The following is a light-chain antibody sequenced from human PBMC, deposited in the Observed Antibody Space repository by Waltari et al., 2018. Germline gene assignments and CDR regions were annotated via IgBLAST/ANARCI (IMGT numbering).Light chain of an antibody. CDR1: QSVSRA. J-gene: IGKJ1*01. V-gene: IGKV3-20*01. CDR3: QHYVRLPAT. Sequence: EIVLMQSPGSLSSSPGERVTLSCGASQSVSRALAWYQQKPGQAPRLLIFGASNRATGIPDRFSGSGSETDFSLTISRLEPEDFAVYYCQHYVRLPATFGRGTKVEIK. CDR2: GAS.